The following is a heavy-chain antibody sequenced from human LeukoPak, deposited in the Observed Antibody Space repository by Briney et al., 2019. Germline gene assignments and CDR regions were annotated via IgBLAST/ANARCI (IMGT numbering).Heavy chain of an antibody. D-gene: IGHD4-23*01. CDR1: GGSISSYY. CDR2: IYYSGST. CDR3: ARRTVVAHFDY. V-gene: IGHV4-59*08. J-gene: IGHJ4*02. Sequence: SETLSLTCTVSGGSISSYYWSWIRQPPGKGLEWIGYIYYSGSTNYNPSLKSRVTISVDTSKNQFSLKLSSVTAADTAVYYCARRTVVAHFDYWGQGTLVTVSS.